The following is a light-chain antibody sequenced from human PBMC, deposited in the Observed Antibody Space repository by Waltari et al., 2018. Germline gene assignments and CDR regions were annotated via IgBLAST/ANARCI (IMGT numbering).Light chain of an antibody. CDR3: QSSDTSGTS. CDR1: ALPRQY. Sequence: SSELTQPPSVSVSPGQTARIPCSADALPRQYASWYQQKPGQAPVLLIYKDKERPSGIPERFSGASSGTTVTLTISGVQAEDEADYYCQSSDTSGTSFGGGTKLTVL. CDR2: KDK. V-gene: IGLV3-25*03. J-gene: IGLJ2*01.